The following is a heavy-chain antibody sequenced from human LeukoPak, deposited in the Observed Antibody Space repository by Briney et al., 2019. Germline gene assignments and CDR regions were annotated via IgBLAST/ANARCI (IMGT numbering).Heavy chain of an antibody. Sequence: ASVKVSCKASGYTFTSYGISWVRQAPGQGLEWMGWINPNSGGTNYAQKFQGRVTMTRDTSISTAYMELSRLRSDDTAVYYCARGGGYDHSDYWGQGTLVTVSS. D-gene: IGHD3-16*01. CDR3: ARGGGYDHSDY. V-gene: IGHV1-2*02. J-gene: IGHJ4*02. CDR2: INPNSGGT. CDR1: GYTFTSYG.